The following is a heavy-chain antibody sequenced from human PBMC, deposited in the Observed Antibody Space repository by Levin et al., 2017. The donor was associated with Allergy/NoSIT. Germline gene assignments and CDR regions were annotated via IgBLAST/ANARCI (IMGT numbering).Heavy chain of an antibody. V-gene: IGHV3-13*01. D-gene: IGHD3-10*01. J-gene: IGHJ6*02. Sequence: GGSLRLSCAASGFPFSTYDMHWVRQSTGKGLEWVSLIGRRGDTHYADSVKGRFSIFRENAKNSVYLQMDSLSPGDTAVYFCVRDPSGRGLDVWGQGTTVTVSS. CDR3: VRDPSGRGLDV. CDR1: GFPFSTYD. CDR2: IGRRGDT.